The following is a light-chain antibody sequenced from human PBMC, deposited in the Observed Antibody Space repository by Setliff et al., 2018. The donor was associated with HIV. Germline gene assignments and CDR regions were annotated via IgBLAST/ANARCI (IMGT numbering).Light chain of an antibody. Sequence: DIVMTQSPDSLAVSLGERATINCRSSQSIFYSSNNKNYLAWYQQKPGQPPKLLIYWASTRESGVPDRFSGSGSGTDFTLTISNLQAEDVAVYYCQQYYDTPSTFGQGTRLEIK. V-gene: IGKV4-1*01. CDR2: WAS. CDR3: QQYYDTPST. J-gene: IGKJ5*01. CDR1: QSIFYSSNNKNY.